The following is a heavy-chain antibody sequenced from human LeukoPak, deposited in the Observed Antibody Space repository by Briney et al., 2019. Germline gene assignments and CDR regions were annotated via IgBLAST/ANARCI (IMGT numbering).Heavy chain of an antibody. D-gene: IGHD6-19*01. CDR2: IRSKAYGGTT. Sequence: GGSLRLSCAASGFTFSSYAMSWVRQAPGKGLEWVGFIRSKAYGGTTEYAASVKGRFTISRDDSKSIAYLQMNSLKTEDTAVYYCTRGLTGYSSGWSSEPIDYWGQGTLVTVSS. CDR1: GFTFSSYA. J-gene: IGHJ4*02. CDR3: TRGLTGYSSGWSSEPIDY. V-gene: IGHV3-49*04.